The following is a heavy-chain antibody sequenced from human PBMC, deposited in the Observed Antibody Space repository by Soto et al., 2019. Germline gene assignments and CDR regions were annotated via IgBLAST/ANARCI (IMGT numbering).Heavy chain of an antibody. CDR2: ISYDGSNK. D-gene: IGHD2-15*01. CDR1: GFTFSSYA. V-gene: IGHV3-30-3*01. Sequence: GGSLRLSCAASGFTFSSYAMHWVRQAPGKGLEWVAVISYDGSNKYYADSVKGRFTISRDNSKNTLYLQMNSLRAEDTAVYYCARDLPKPVVADWHYGMDVWGQGTTVTVSS. J-gene: IGHJ6*02. CDR3: ARDLPKPVVADWHYGMDV.